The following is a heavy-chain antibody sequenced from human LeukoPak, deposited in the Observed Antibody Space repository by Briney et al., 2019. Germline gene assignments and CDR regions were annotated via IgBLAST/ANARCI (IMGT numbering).Heavy chain of an antibody. V-gene: IGHV3-23*01. CDR3: AKESSSGWYRLHLFYFDY. CDR1: GFTFSSYA. D-gene: IGHD6-19*01. Sequence: GGSLRLSCAASGFTFSSYAMSWVRQAPGKGLEWVSAISGSGGSTYYADSVKGRFTISRDNSKNTLYLQMNSLRAEDTAVYYCAKESSSGWYRLHLFYFDYWGQGTLVTVSS. J-gene: IGHJ4*02. CDR2: ISGSGGST.